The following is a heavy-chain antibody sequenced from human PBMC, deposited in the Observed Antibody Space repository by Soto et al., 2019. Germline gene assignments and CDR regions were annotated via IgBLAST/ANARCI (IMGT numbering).Heavy chain of an antibody. CDR1: SGSISSSNW. V-gene: IGHV4-4*02. J-gene: IGHJ3*02. CDR2: IYHSGST. D-gene: IGHD3-16*02. CDR3: ARQGLYDYICGSYRYNAFDI. Sequence: SETLSLTCAVSSGSISSSNWWSWVRQPPGKGLEWIGEIYHSGSTNYNPSLKSRVTISVDKSKNQFSLKLSSVTAADTAVYYCARQGLYDYICGSYRYNAFDIWGQGTMVTVSS.